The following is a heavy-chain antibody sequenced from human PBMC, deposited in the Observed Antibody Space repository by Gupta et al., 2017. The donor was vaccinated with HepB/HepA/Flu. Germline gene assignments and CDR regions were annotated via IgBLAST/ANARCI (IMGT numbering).Heavy chain of an antibody. Sequence: QLQLQESGPGLVKPSETLSLTCTVSGGSISSTDYYWVWIRQPPGKGLEWVGTIYYSGSTYYNPSLKSRVTISVDSSNQFSLKLSSMTAADTARYYCARHGPTTDMDVWGKGTKVTVSS. J-gene: IGHJ6*03. D-gene: IGHD1-26*01. CDR1: GGSISSTDYY. CDR2: IYYSGST. V-gene: IGHV4-39*01. CDR3: ARHGPTTDMDV.